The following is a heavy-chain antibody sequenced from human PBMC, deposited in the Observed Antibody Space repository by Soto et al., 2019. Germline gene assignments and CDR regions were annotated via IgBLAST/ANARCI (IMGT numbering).Heavy chain of an antibody. V-gene: IGHV1-18*01. J-gene: IGHJ3*02. Sequence: QVQLVQSGAEVKKPGASVKVSCKASGYTFTSYGIIWVRQAPGQGLEWMGWISAYNGNTNYAQKLQGRVTMTTDTSTSTAYMELRSLRSDDTAVYYCARDLLAGYSSGWYPCGAFDIWGQGTMVTVSS. CDR2: ISAYNGNT. D-gene: IGHD6-19*01. CDR1: GYTFTSYG. CDR3: ARDLLAGYSSGWYPCGAFDI.